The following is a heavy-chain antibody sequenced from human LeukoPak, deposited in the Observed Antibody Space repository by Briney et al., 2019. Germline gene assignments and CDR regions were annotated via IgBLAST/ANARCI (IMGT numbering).Heavy chain of an antibody. CDR2: ISGDGGT. Sequence: GGSLRLSCAASGFTFGSYVMSWVRQAPGKGPEWVSAISGDGGTYYADSVKGRFTISRDNSKNTLYLQMNSLGGEDTALYYCARYRGADSCYCGFDYWGQGTLVTVAS. J-gene: IGHJ4*02. V-gene: IGHV3-23*01. CDR3: ARYRGADSCYCGFDY. D-gene: IGHD2-15*01. CDR1: GFTFGSYV.